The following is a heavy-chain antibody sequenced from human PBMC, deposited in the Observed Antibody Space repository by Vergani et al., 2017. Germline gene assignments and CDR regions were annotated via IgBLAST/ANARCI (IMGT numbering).Heavy chain of an antibody. CDR1: GGSISSGGYY. V-gene: IGHV4-31*03. CDR2: IYYSGRT. CDR3: ARINTDGMDV. Sequence: QVQLQESGPGLVKPSQTLSLTCTVSGGSISSGGYYWSWIRQHPGKGLDWIGYIYYSGRTYYNPSLRSRFTITVDTSKNQFSLKLSSVTAADTAVYYCARINTDGMDVWGQGTTVTVSS. J-gene: IGHJ6*02.